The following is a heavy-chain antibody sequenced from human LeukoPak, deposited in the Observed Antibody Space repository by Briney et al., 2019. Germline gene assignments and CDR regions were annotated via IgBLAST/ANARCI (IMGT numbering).Heavy chain of an antibody. D-gene: IGHD3-22*01. V-gene: IGHV3-23*01. J-gene: IGHJ4*02. CDR1: GFTFMSYV. Sequence: GGSLRLSCAASGFTFMSYVMSWVRQAPGKGLEWVSSINNGGDITLYADSVKGRFTISRDNSKNTVYLQMNGLRGEDTAVYYCARDWSYDSTGYSHDYWGQGMLVTVSS. CDR3: ARDWSYDSTGYSHDY. CDR2: INNGGDIT.